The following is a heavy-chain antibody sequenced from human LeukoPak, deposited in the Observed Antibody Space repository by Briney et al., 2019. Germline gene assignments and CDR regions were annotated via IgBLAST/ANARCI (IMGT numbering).Heavy chain of an antibody. CDR2: IYYSGST. J-gene: IGHJ4*02. CDR3: ESARETTIREGSRQLNDY. V-gene: IGHV4-39*01. D-gene: IGHD6-13*01. CDR1: GGSISSSSYY. Sequence: PSETLSLTCTVSGGSISSSSYYWGWIRQPPGKGLEWIVSIYYSGSTYYNPSLKSRVTISVDTSKNQFSLKLSSVTAADTAVYYCESARETTIREGSRQLNDYWGQGTLVTVSS.